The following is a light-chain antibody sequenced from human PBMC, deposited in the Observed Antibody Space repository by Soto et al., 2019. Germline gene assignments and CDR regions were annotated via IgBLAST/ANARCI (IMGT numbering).Light chain of an antibody. V-gene: IGKV3-20*01. CDR2: GAS. CDR1: QSVSNNY. J-gene: IGKJ5*01. CDR3: QQYGSSPIT. Sequence: DIMLTPFPGTRSLSPWERATLSCPASQSVSNNYLAWYQQKPGQAPRLVIFGASNRATGIPDRLSGSGSGTDFTLTISRLEPEDFAVYYCQQYGSSPITFGQGTRLE.